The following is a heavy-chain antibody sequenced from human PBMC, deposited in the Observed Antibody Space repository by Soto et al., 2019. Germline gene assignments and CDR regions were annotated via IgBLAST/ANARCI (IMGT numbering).Heavy chain of an antibody. CDR2: ISWNSGSI. D-gene: IGHD6-13*01. CDR1: GFTFDDYA. V-gene: IGHV3-9*01. J-gene: IGHJ5*02. CDR3: AKDKGSSWIGNSWFDP. Sequence: EVQLVESGGGLVQPGRSLRLSCAASGFTFDDYAMHWVRQAPGKGLEWVSGISWNSGSIGYADSVKGRFTISRDNAKNSLYLQMNSLRAEDTALYYCAKDKGSSWIGNSWFDPWGQGTLVTVSS.